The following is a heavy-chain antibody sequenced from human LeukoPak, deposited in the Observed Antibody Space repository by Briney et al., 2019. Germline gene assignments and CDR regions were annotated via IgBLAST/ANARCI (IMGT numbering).Heavy chain of an antibody. CDR3: AKAGGRNYYYYMDV. D-gene: IGHD2-15*01. CDR2: ISWNSGSI. V-gene: IGHV3-9*03. CDR1: GFTFDDYA. J-gene: IGHJ6*03. Sequence: PGRSLRLSCAASGFTFDDYAMHWVRQAPGKGLEWVSGISWNSGSIGYADSVKGRFTISRDNAKNSLYLQMNSLRAEDMALYYCAKAGGRNYYYYMDVWGKGTTVTVSS.